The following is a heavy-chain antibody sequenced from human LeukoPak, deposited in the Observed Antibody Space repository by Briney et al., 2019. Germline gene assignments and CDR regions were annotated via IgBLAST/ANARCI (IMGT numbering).Heavy chain of an antibody. J-gene: IGHJ3*02. CDR1: GFTFSSYW. D-gene: IGHD1-1*01. CDR3: ARAQYNWNDGGFDI. CDR2: INTVGSTT. Sequence: GGSLRLSCAASGFTFSSYWMHWVRQAPGKGLVWVSRINTVGSTTTYADSVKGRFTISRDNAKNTLYVQINSLRAEDTAIYYCARAQYNWNDGGFDIWGQGTMVTVSS. V-gene: IGHV3-74*01.